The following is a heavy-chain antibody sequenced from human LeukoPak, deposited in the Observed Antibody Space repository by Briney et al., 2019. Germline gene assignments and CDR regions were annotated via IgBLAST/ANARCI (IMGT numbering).Heavy chain of an antibody. CDR3: ARSHPRVVVTASYFDY. J-gene: IGHJ4*02. CDR1: GFTFSSYG. V-gene: IGHV3-30*03. Sequence: GGSLRLSCAASGFTFSSYGMHWVRQAPGKGLEWVAVISFDGSNKYCSDSVKGRFTISRDNSKNTLYLQMNSLRAEDTAVYYCARSHPRVVVTASYFDYWGQGTLVTVSS. D-gene: IGHD2-21*02. CDR2: ISFDGSNK.